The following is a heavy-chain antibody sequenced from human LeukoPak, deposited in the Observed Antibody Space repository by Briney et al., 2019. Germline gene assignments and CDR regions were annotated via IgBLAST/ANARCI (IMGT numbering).Heavy chain of an antibody. D-gene: IGHD1-26*01. Sequence: GGSLRLSCAASGFTFSDYYMAWIRQAPGKGLEWLSHISSSGATTYNPDSVKGRFTISRDNTKNSVYLQMSSLGVEDTAVYYCARYSRGPSGSYWGQGTLVTVFS. CDR3: ARYSRGPSGSY. J-gene: IGHJ4*02. CDR1: GFTFSDYY. CDR2: ISSSGATT. V-gene: IGHV3-11*01.